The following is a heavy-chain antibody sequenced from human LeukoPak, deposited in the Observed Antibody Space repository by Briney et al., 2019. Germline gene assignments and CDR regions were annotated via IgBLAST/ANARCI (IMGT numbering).Heavy chain of an antibody. CDR1: GVSFSGYY. Sequence: SETLSLTCGVSGVSFSGYYCSWIRQAPGKGPEWIGEISHTGRTAYNPSLKSRVTISLDTSKNQFSLKLTFVSAADTAVYYCTRTSPGIPLDFWGQGTLVTVSS. V-gene: IGHV4-34*01. J-gene: IGHJ4*02. D-gene: IGHD1-26*01. CDR2: ISHTGRT. CDR3: TRTSPGIPLDF.